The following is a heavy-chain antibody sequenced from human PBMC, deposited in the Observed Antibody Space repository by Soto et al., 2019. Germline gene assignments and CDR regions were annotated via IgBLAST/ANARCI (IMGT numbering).Heavy chain of an antibody. D-gene: IGHD3-9*01. V-gene: IGHV1-46*01. CDR1: GYTFTSYY. Sequence: GASVKVSCKASGYTFTSYYMHWVRQAPGQGLEWMGIINPSGGSTSYAQKFQGRVTMTRDTSTSTVYMELSSLRSEDTAVYYCARDYRDDILTGYYNNPRPPYYYYGMDVWGQGTTVTVSS. CDR3: ARDYRDDILTGYYNNPRPPYYYYGMDV. J-gene: IGHJ6*02. CDR2: INPSGGST.